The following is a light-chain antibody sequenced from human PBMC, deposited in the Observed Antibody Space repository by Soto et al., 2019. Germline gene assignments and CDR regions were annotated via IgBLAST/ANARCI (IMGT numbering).Light chain of an antibody. Sequence: EIVVTQSPATLSVSPGERCTLSCRAIQNVSSNFAWYEQKPRQAPTLLVYGASTRATGIPARFSGSGSGTEFALTISSLQSEDFAAYYCQQYNNWHPITFGQGTRLEIK. CDR1: QNVSSN. CDR2: GAS. J-gene: IGKJ5*01. CDR3: QQYNNWHPIT. V-gene: IGKV3-15*01.